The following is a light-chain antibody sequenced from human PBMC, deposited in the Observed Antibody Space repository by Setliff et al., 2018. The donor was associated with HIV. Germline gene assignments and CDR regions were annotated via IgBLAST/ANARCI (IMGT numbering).Light chain of an antibody. J-gene: IGLJ1*01. CDR2: DVS. CDR3: SSYTSTSTLFV. Sequence: LTQPASVSGSPGQSITISCTGTSSDVGGYNYVSWYQQHPGRAPKLRIYDVSNRPSGVSNRFSGSKSGNTASLTISGLQAEDEADYYCSSYTSTSTLFVFGTGTKVTVL. CDR1: SSDVGGYNY. V-gene: IGLV2-14*03.